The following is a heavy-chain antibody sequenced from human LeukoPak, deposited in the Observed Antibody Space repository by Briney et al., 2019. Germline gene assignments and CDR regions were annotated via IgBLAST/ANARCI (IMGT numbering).Heavy chain of an antibody. D-gene: IGHD3-22*01. V-gene: IGHV4-59*06. J-gene: IGHJ4*02. CDR3: ARERGGYDSSGYYDY. Sequence: SETLSLTCTVSGDSISSYYWSWIRQHPGKGLEWIGYIYYSGSTYYNPSLKSRVTISVDTSKNQFSLKLSSVTAADTAVYYCARERGGYDSSGYYDYWGQGTLVTVSS. CDR1: GDSISSYY. CDR2: IYYSGST.